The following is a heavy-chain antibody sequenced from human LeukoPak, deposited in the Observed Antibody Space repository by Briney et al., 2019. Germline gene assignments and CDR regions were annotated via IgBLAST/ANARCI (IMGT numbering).Heavy chain of an antibody. D-gene: IGHD3-22*01. J-gene: IGHJ4*02. CDR2: IKQDGSEK. CDR3: ARDLRRYYDSSGYYGMRGSGAFDY. V-gene: IGHV3-7*01. Sequence: GGSLRLSCAASGFSFNNYWMSWVRQAPGKGLKWVANIKQDGSEKYYVDSVKGRFTISRDNAENSLYLQMNSLRAEDTAVYYCARDLRRYYDSSGYYGMRGSGAFDYWGQGTLVTVSS. CDR1: GFSFNNYW.